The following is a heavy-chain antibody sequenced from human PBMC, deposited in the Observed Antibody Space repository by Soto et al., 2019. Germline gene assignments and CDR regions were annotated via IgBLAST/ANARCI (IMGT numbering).Heavy chain of an antibody. V-gene: IGHV3-7*01. D-gene: IGHD2-21*01. CDR1: GFTFSSYW. CDR3: ARIGYCGGDCYVYGMDV. Sequence: GGSLRLSCAASGFTFSSYWMSWVRQAPGKGLEWVANIKQDGSEKYYVDSVKGRFTISRDNAKNSLYLQMNSLRAEDTAVYYCARIGYCGGDCYVYGMDVWGQGTTVTVSS. J-gene: IGHJ6*02. CDR2: IKQDGSEK.